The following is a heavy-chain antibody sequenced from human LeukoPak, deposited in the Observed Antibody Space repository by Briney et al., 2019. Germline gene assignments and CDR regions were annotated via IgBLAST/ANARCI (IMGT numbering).Heavy chain of an antibody. CDR2: ISYDGSNK. CDR1: GFTFSSYG. D-gene: IGHD4-17*01. Sequence: GGSPRLSCAASGFTFSSYGMHWVRQAPGKGLEWVAVISYDGSNKYYADSVKGRFTISRDNSKNTLYLQMNSLRAEDTAVYYCAREFPVRDFYGDYGGWFDPWGQGTLVTVSS. J-gene: IGHJ5*02. V-gene: IGHV3-30*19. CDR3: AREFPVRDFYGDYGGWFDP.